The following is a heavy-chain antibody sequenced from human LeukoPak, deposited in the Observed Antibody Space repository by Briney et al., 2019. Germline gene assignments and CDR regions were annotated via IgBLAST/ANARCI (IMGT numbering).Heavy chain of an antibody. CDR2: LYHSGST. V-gene: IGHV4-38-2*02. CDR3: ARGFYDFWSGYYDYYYYMDV. J-gene: IGHJ6*03. CDR1: GYTISSGYY. D-gene: IGHD3-3*01. Sequence: SETLSLTCTVSGYTISSGYYWGWIRQPPGKGLEWIGSLYHSGSTYYNPSLKSRVTISVDTSKNQFSLKLSSVTAADTAVYYCARGFYDFWSGYYDYYYYMDVWGKGTTVTVSS.